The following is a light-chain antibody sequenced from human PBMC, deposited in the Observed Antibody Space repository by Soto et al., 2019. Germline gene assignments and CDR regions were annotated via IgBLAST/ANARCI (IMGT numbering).Light chain of an antibody. CDR1: SSDIGGYNF. V-gene: IGLV2-14*01. J-gene: IGLJ7*01. CDR2: EVT. CDR3: NSYTSSSTWV. Sequence: QSALTQPASVSRTPGQSITISCTGTSSDIGGYNFVSWYQQHPGKAPKLMIYEVTNRPSGISYRFFGSKSGNTASLTISGLQPEDEADYYCNSYTSSSTWVFGGGTQLTVL.